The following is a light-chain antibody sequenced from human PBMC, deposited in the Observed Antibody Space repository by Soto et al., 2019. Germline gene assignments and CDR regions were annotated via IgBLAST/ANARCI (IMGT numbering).Light chain of an antibody. CDR2: GAS. CDR3: PQFASSRLFT. J-gene: IGKJ3*01. V-gene: IGKV3-20*01. Sequence: EIVLTQSPGTLSLSPGERATLSCRASQSVSSSYLAWYQQKPGQSPRLLIYGASSMATGIPDRFSGSGSGTYFAITISRLEPEGFAVYYCPQFASSRLFTLGRGTNGDVK. CDR1: QSVSSSY.